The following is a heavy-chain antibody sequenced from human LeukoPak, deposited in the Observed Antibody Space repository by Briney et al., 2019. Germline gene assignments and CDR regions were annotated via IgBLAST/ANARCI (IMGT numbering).Heavy chain of an antibody. CDR3: ARGGEGYCSGGSCYNAFDI. CDR2: IIPIFGTA. V-gene: IGHV1-69*13. CDR1: GGTFSSYA. Sequence: GASVKVSCKASGGTFSSYAISWVRQAPGQGLEWMGGIIPIFGTANYAQKFQGRVTITADESTSTAYMELSSLRSEDTAVYYCARGGEGYCSGGSCYNAFDIWGQGTMVTVSS. D-gene: IGHD2-15*01. J-gene: IGHJ3*02.